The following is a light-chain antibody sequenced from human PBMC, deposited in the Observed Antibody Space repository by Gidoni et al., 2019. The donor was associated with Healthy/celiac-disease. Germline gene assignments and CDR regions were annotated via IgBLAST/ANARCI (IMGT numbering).Light chain of an antibody. Sequence: IVLTQSPRTLSFSQGEKATRACRARQSVSSSYLAWYQQKPGQAPRLLIYGASSRATGIPDRFSGSWSGTDFTLTISRLEPEDFAVYYCQQYGSSPLTFGQGTKVEIK. CDR2: GAS. CDR3: QQYGSSPLT. J-gene: IGKJ1*01. CDR1: QSVSSSY. V-gene: IGKV3-20*01.